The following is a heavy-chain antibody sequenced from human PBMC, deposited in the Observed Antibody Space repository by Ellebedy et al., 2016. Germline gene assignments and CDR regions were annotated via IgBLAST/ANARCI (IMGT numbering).Heavy chain of an antibody. CDR3: ARGGDSSGWQSYYYDSSGYYYFSY. CDR1: GFTFSSYS. V-gene: IGHV3-21*01. D-gene: IGHD3-22*01. Sequence: GGSLRLSCAASGFTFSSYSMNWVRQAPGKGLEWVSSISSSGSYIYYADSVKGRFTISRDNAKNSLYLQMNSLRAEDTAVYYCARGGDSSGWQSYYYDSSGYYYFSYWGQGTLVTVSS. J-gene: IGHJ4*02. CDR2: ISSSGSYI.